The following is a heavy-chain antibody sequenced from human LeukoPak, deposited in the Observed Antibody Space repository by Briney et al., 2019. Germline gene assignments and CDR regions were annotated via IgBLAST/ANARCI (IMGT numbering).Heavy chain of an antibody. J-gene: IGHJ4*02. V-gene: IGHV3-7*01. CDR2: IKQDGSEK. CDR1: GFTFSSYW. D-gene: IGHD3-3*01. CDR3: AREPLGYDFWSGYYTPSTFDY. Sequence: GGSLRLSCAASGFTFSSYWMSWVRQAPGKGLEWVANIKQDGSEKYYVDSVKGRFTISRDNAKNSLYLQMNSLRAEDTAVYYCAREPLGYDFWSGYYTPSTFDYWGQGTLVTVSS.